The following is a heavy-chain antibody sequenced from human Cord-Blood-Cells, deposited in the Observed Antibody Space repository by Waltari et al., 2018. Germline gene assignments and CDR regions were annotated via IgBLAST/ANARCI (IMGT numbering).Heavy chain of an antibody. J-gene: IGHJ1*01. D-gene: IGHD3-10*01. CDR3: ASSHRVVRGVIIYFQH. CDR2: IYYSGST. CDR1: GGSISSSSYY. V-gene: IGHV4-39*01. Sequence: QLQLQESGPGLVKPSETLSLTCTVPGGSISSSSYYWGWIRQPPGKGLEWIGSIYYSGSTYYNPSLKSRVTISVDTSKNQFSLKLSSVTAADTAVYYCASSHRVVRGVIIYFQHWGQGTLVTVSS.